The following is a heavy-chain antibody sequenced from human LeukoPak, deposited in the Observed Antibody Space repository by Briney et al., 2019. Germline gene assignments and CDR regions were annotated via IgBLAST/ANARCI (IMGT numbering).Heavy chain of an antibody. Sequence: GGSLRLSCAASGFTFSSYAMMWLRQAPGKGLEWVSAISGSGGSTYYADSVKGRFTISRDNSKNTLYLQMNSLRAEDTAVYYCAKDREYAYYDFWSGYYGIDYWGQGTLVTVSS. CDR2: ISGSGGST. J-gene: IGHJ4*02. D-gene: IGHD3-3*01. CDR1: GFTFSSYA. V-gene: IGHV3-23*01. CDR3: AKDREYAYYDFWSGYYGIDY.